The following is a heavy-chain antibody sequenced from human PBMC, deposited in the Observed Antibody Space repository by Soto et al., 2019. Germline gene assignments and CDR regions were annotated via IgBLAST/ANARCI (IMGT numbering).Heavy chain of an antibody. CDR1: GYTFTSYG. J-gene: IGHJ6*02. D-gene: IGHD6-6*01. CDR2: ISAYNGNT. CDR3: ARGAARRPDYYYYGMDV. V-gene: IGHV1-18*04. Sequence: ASVKVSCKASGYTFTSYGISRVRQAPGQGLEWMGWISAYNGNTNYAQKLQGRVTMTTDTSTSTAYMELRSLRSDDTAVYYCARGAARRPDYYYYGMDVWGQGTTVTVSS.